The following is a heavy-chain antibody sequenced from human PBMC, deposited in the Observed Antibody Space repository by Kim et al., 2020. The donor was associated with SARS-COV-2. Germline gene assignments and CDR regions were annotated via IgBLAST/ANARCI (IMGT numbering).Heavy chain of an antibody. CDR2: IYYSGST. CDR1: GDSISSGGYF. V-gene: IGHV4-31*03. Sequence: SETLSLTCTVSGDSISSGGYFWSWIRQHPGKGLEWIGYIYYSGSTYYNPSLKSRVTISVDTSKNQFSLQLSSVTAADTAVYYCARENRAVPTMVRGIIITPYFDYWGQGTLVTVSS. J-gene: IGHJ4*02. D-gene: IGHD3-10*01. CDR3: ARENRAVPTMVRGIIITPYFDY.